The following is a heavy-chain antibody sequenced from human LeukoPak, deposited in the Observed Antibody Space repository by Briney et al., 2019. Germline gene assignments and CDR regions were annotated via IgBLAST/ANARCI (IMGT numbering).Heavy chain of an antibody. J-gene: IGHJ4*02. CDR3: ARDHDSSGYYDY. CDR2: INPNSGGT. V-gene: IGHV1-2*06. CDR1: GYTFTGYY. Sequence: ASVKVSCKASGYTFTGYYMHWVRQAPGQGLEWMGRINPNSGGTNYAQKFQGRVTMTRDTSISTAYMELSSLRAEDTAVYYCARDHDSSGYYDYWGQGTLVTVSS. D-gene: IGHD3-22*01.